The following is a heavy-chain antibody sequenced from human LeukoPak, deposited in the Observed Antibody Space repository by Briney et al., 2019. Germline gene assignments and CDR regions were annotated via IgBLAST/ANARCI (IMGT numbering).Heavy chain of an antibody. CDR3: ARHKENYGDSCLDDD. J-gene: IGHJ4*02. D-gene: IGHD4-17*01. V-gene: IGHV3-23*01. Sequence: GGSLRLSCAASGFTFSSYGASWVRQAPGKGLEWVSAIGGSSGWTYYADSVKGRFTISRDNSKNTLFLQMNSLRADDTAVYYCARHKENYGDSCLDDDWGQGTLVTVSS. CDR2: IGGSSGWT. CDR1: GFTFSSYG.